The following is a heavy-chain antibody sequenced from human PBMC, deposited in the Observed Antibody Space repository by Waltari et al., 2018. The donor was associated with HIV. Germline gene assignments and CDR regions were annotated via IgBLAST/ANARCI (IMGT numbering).Heavy chain of an antibody. J-gene: IGHJ4*02. Sequence: SGPGLVKPSETLSLTCTVSGGSISSSSYYWGWIRQPPGKGLEWIGSIYYSGSTYYNPSLKSRVTISVDTSKNQFSLKLSSVTAADTAVYYCARRHSGYVFDYWGQGTLVTVSS. CDR2: IYYSGST. CDR3: ARRHSGYVFDY. CDR1: GGSISSSSYY. D-gene: IGHD5-12*01. V-gene: IGHV4-39*01.